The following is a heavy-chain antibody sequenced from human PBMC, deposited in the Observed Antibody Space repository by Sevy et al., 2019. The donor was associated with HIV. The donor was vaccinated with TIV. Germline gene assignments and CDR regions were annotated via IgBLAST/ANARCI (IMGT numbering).Heavy chain of an antibody. J-gene: IGHJ5*02. CDR1: GGSFSAYF. V-gene: IGHV4-34*01. CDR3: ARGRSCNWFDP. CDR2: INHSGST. Sequence: SETLSLTCAVYGGSFSAYFWSWIRQPPGKGLEWIGEINHSGSTNYNPSLKSRVTISVGSSQNQVSLKLRSVTAADTAVYYCARGRSCNWFDPWGQGTLVTVSS.